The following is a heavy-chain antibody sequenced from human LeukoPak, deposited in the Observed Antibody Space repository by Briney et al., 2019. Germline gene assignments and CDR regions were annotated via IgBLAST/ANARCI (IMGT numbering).Heavy chain of an antibody. CDR2: IYTSGST. J-gene: IGHJ6*03. CDR1: GGSISSYY. CDR3: ARQRYYDFWSVDHGYYYYMDV. Sequence: PSETLSLTCTVSGGSISSYYWSWIRQPPGKGLEWIGYIYTSGSTNYNPSLKSRVTISVDTSKNQFSLKLSSVTAADTAVYYCARQRYYDFWSVDHGYYYYMDVWGKGTTVTVSS. D-gene: IGHD3-3*01. V-gene: IGHV4-4*09.